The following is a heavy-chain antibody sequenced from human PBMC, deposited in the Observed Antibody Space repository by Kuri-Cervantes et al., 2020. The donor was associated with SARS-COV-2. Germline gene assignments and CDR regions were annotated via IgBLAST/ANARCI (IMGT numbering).Heavy chain of an antibody. CDR3: ARDSSSGWFSY. CDR1: GFTFSTYS. CDR2: ISSSSSTI. D-gene: IGHD6-19*01. Sequence: GESLKISCEASGFTFSTYSVNWVRQAPGKGLEWVSYISSSSSTIYYADSVKGRFTISRDNAKNSLYLQMNSLRAEDTAVYYCARDSSSGWFSYWGQGTLVTVSS. V-gene: IGHV3-48*01. J-gene: IGHJ4*02.